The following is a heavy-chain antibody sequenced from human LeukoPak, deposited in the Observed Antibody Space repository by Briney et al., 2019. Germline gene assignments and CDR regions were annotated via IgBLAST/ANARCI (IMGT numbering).Heavy chain of an antibody. J-gene: IGHJ4*02. CDR2: INYSGGT. CDR3: ARGRTRGFDY. CDR1: GGSLSGYY. Sequence: SETLSLTCAVYGGSLSGYYCNWIRQPPGKGLEWIGEINYSGGTNYNPSLKSRVTISVDTSKNQFSLKLSSVTAADTAVYYCARGRTRGFDYWGQGTLVTVSS. V-gene: IGHV4-34*01.